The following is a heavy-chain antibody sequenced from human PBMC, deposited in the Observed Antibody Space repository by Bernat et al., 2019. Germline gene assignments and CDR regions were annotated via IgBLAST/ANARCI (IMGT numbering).Heavy chain of an antibody. CDR1: GFIFGTYS. CDR3: ARDAFRGLLPNAFDI. Sequence: EVQLVESGGGLVKPGGSLRLSCAASGFIFGTYSMNWVRQAPGKGLEWVSSISSSSDYMYYEDSVKGRFTISRDNAKRSLYLQMNNLRADDTAVYYCARDAFRGLLPNAFDIWGQGTLVTVSS. V-gene: IGHV3-21*01. J-gene: IGHJ3*02. D-gene: IGHD2-21*01. CDR2: ISSSSDYM.